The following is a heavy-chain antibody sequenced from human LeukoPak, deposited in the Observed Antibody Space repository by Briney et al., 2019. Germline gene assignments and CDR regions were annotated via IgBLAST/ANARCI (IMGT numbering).Heavy chain of an antibody. CDR3: ATITMIVVVIPHIDY. V-gene: IGHV3-30*02. D-gene: IGHD3-22*01. J-gene: IGHJ4*02. CDR2: IRYDGSNK. CDR1: GFTFSSYG. Sequence: PGGSLRLSCAASGFTFSSYGMHWVRQAPGKGLEWVAFIRYDGSNKYYADSVKGRFTISRDNSKNTLYLQMNSLRAEDTAVYYCATITMIVVVIPHIDYWGQGTLVTVSS.